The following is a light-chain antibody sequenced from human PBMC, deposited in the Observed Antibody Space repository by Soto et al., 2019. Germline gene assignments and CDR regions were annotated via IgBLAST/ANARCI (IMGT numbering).Light chain of an antibody. CDR3: CSYAGSNTPVV. J-gene: IGLJ2*01. V-gene: IGLV2-23*01. Sequence: QSALTQPASVSGSPGQSITISCTGTSSDIDIANYNHVSWYQQHPGKAPKLMIYEDSQRPSGVSNRFSGSKSGNTASLTISGLQAEDEAHYYCCSYAGSNTPVVFGGGTKVTVL. CDR2: EDS. CDR1: SSDIDIANYNH.